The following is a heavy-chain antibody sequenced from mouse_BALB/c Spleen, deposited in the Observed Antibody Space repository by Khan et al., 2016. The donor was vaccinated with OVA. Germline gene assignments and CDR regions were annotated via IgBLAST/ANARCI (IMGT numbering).Heavy chain of an antibody. CDR1: GFSLTGYG. V-gene: IGHV2-6-7*01. D-gene: IGHD2-5*01. CDR3: ARAYYSTDREAMDY. J-gene: IGHJ4*01. CDR2: IWGDGST. Sequence: QVQLKQSGPGLVAPSQSLSITCTVSGFSLTGYGVNWVRQPPGKGLEWLGMIWGDGSTDYNSALKSRLSISKDNSKSQVFLKMNSLQTDGTARYYCARAYYSTDREAMDYWGRGTSVTVSS.